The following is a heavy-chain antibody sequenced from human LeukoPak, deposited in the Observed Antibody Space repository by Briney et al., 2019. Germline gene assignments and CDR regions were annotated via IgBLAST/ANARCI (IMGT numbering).Heavy chain of an antibody. V-gene: IGHV3-30-3*01. D-gene: IGHD3-3*01. CDR3: ARGLGITIFGVEFDY. CDR2: MSDDGGKK. CDR1: GFTFSRYA. Sequence: HSGRSLRLSCAASGFTFSRYARPWVRQAPGKGLQWVAVMSDDGGKKYYADSVKGRFTISRDNSKNTLYLQMNSLRAEDTAVYYCARGLGITIFGVEFDYWGQGTLVTVSS. J-gene: IGHJ4*02.